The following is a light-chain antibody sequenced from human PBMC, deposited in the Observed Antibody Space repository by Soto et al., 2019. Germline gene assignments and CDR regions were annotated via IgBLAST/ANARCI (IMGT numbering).Light chain of an antibody. CDR1: QSINSY. Sequence: DIQMTQSPSSLSASVGDRFTITCRASQSINSYLNWYQQKPGKAPKLLIYAASSLQSGVPSRFSGSGSGTDFTLTISSLQPEDFATYYCQQSYSTTFGGGTKGDIK. CDR2: AAS. V-gene: IGKV1-39*01. CDR3: QQSYSTT. J-gene: IGKJ4*01.